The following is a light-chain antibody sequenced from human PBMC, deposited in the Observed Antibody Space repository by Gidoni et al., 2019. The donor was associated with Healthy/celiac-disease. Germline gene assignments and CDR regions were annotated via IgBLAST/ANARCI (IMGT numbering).Light chain of an antibody. CDR1: QSVLYSSNNKNY. V-gene: IGKV4-1*01. J-gene: IGKJ2*01. CDR3: QQYYSTPYT. Sequence: IVLTQSPSSLPVSLGERATINCKSSQSVLYSSNNKNYLAWYQQKPGQPPKLLIYWASTRESGVPDRFSGSGSGTDFTLTISSLQAEDVAVYYCQQYYSTPYTFGQGTKLEIK. CDR2: WAS.